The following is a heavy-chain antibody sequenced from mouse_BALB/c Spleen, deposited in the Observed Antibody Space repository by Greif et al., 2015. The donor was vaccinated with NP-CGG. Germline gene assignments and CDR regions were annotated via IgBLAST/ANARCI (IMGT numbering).Heavy chain of an antibody. J-gene: IGHJ4*01. CDR3: ARYSPSTMITTCAMDY. Sequence: EVQLVESGGGLVQPGGSRKLSCAASGFTFSSFGMHWVRQAPEKGLEWVAYISSGSSTIYYADTVKGRFTISRVNPKNTLFLQMPSLRSEDTAMYYCARYSPSTMITTCAMDYWGQGTSVTVSS. CDR1: GFTFSSFG. D-gene: IGHD2-4*01. V-gene: IGHV5-17*02. CDR2: ISSGSSTI.